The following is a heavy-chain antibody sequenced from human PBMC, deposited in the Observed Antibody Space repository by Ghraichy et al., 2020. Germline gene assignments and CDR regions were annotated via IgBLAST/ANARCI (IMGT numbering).Heavy chain of an antibody. Sequence: SETLSLTCTVSGGTISSSVYYWVWIRQPPGKGLEWIGTIYYSGNNYYNPSLKSRVAISVDTYKNQLPLNLNSVTAADTAVYYCARSLVIPAHYYYYYYMDVWGGGTAVIVSS. J-gene: IGHJ6*03. CDR3: ARSLVIPAHYYYYYYMDV. CDR1: GGTISSSVYY. V-gene: IGHV4-39*01. CDR2: IYYSGNN. D-gene: IGHD2-2*01.